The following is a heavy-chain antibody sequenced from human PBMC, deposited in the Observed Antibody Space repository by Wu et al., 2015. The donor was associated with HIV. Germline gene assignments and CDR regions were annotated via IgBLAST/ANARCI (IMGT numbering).Heavy chain of an antibody. V-gene: IGHV1-2*02. D-gene: IGHD3-10*01. CDR2: INQNGGGA. Sequence: QIQLVQSGAEVKKPGASVKVSCKASGYSFSDYHIHWVRQAPGQGLEWMGWINQNGGGATHVQKFQGRVAMTRDTSISTAFMELSRLRFDDTAIYYCAREAITMVRGVMGGYYGMDVWGQGTTVTVSS. J-gene: IGHJ6*02. CDR3: AREAITMVRGVMGGYYGMDV. CDR1: GYSFSDYH.